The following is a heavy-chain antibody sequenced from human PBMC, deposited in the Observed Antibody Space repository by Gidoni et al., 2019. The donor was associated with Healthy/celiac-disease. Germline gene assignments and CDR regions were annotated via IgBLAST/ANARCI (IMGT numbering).Heavy chain of an antibody. CDR2: ISGSGGST. J-gene: IGHJ4*02. Sequence: EVQLLESWGGLVQPGGSLRHSCAASGFTFSSYAMSWVRHAPGKGLEWVSAISGSGGSTYYADSVKGRFTISRDNSKNTLYLQMNSLRAEDTAVYYCAKDRGAVSALDYWGQGTMVTVSS. D-gene: IGHD6-19*01. CDR1: GFTFSSYA. V-gene: IGHV3-23*01. CDR3: AKDRGAVSALDY.